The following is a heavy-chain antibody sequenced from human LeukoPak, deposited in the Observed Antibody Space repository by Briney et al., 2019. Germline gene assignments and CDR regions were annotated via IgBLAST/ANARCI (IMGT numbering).Heavy chain of an antibody. CDR3: ARHFPRPMADYWYFDL. J-gene: IGHJ2*01. CDR2: IYYSGST. V-gene: IGHV4-59*08. D-gene: IGHD3-10*01. Sequence: PSETLSLTCTVSGGSISSYYWSWIRQPPGKGLEWIGYIYYSGSTNYNPSLKSRVTISVDTSKNKFSLKLSSVTAADTAVYYCARHFPRPMADYWYFDLWGRGTLVTVSS. CDR1: GGSISSYY.